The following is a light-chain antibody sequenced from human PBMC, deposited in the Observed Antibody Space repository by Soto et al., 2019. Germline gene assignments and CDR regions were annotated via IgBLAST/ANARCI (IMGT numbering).Light chain of an antibody. V-gene: IGKV3-20*01. CDR3: QQYGTSPTT. Sequence: EIVLTQSPVTLSLSPGERATLSCRASQSVTSSYLAWYQQKPGQAPRFLMYGASSRATGIPDRFSGRGSGTDFTLTISRLEPEDFAVYYCQQYGTSPTTFGQGTKVDIK. CDR1: QSVTSSY. CDR2: GAS. J-gene: IGKJ1*01.